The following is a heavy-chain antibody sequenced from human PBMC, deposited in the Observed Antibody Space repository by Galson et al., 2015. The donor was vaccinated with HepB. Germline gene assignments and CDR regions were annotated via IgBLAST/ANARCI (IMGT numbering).Heavy chain of an antibody. V-gene: IGHV4-39*01. CDR3: ARHEADDYGGNTNWFDP. CDR1: GGSISSSSYY. D-gene: IGHD4-23*01. CDR2: IYYSGST. J-gene: IGHJ5*02. Sequence: SETLSLTCTVSGGSISSSSYYWGWIRQPPGKGLEWIGSIYYSGSTYYNPSLKSRVTISVDTSKNQFSLKLSSVTAADTAVYYCARHEADDYGGNTNWFDPWGQGTLVTVSS.